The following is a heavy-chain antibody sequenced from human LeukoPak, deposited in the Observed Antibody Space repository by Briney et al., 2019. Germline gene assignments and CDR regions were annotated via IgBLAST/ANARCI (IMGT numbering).Heavy chain of an antibody. Sequence: ASVKVSCKASGYTFTGYCMHWVRQAPGQGLEWMGWINPNSGGTNYAQKFQGRVTMTRDTSISTAYMELSRLTSDDTAVYYCARVSVAVPGTSDCFDYWGQGTLVTVSS. CDR3: ARVSVAVPGTSDCFDY. J-gene: IGHJ4*02. CDR2: INPNSGGT. V-gene: IGHV1-2*02. CDR1: GYTFTGYC. D-gene: IGHD6-19*01.